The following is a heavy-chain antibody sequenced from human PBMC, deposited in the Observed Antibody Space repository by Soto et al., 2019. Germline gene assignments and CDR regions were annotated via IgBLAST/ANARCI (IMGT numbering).Heavy chain of an antibody. CDR2: ISYSGST. V-gene: IGHV4-61*01. CDR3: ARGIEGWYQGRYYYGMDV. CDR1: GGSVSSGSYY. D-gene: IGHD6-19*01. J-gene: IGHJ6*02. Sequence: QVQLQESGPGLVKPSETLSLTCTVSGGSVSSGSYYWSWIRQPPGKGLEWIGYISYSGSTNYNPSLKSRVSTSEDTSKNHFSLKLSSVTAAGTAVYYCARGIEGWYQGRYYYGMDVWGQGTKVTVSS.